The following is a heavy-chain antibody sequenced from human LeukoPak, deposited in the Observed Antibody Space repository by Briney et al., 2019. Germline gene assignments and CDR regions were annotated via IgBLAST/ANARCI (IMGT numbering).Heavy chain of an antibody. CDR1: GGSISSSSYY. Sequence: SETLSLTCTVSGGSISSSSYYWGWIRQPPGKGLEWIGTIYYSGNTYYNPSLKSRVSISVDTSKNQFSLKLSSVTAADTAVYYCARQAVAGNGFDYWGKGTLVTVSS. CDR2: IYYSGNT. CDR3: ARQAVAGNGFDY. J-gene: IGHJ4*02. D-gene: IGHD6-19*01. V-gene: IGHV4-39*01.